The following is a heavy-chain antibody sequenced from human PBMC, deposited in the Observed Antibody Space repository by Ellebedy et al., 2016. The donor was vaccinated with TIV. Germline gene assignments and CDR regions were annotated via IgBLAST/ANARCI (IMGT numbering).Heavy chain of an antibody. CDR1: GGSISSGDYY. J-gene: IGHJ4*02. V-gene: IGHV4-30-4*01. Sequence: SETLSLTXTVSGGSISSGDYYWSWIRQPPGKGLEWIGYIYYSGSTYYNPSLKSRVTISVDTSKNQFSLKLSSVTAADTAVYYCARVRYYGSGKDYWGQGTLVTVSS. CDR2: IYYSGST. CDR3: ARVRYYGSGKDY. D-gene: IGHD3-10*01.